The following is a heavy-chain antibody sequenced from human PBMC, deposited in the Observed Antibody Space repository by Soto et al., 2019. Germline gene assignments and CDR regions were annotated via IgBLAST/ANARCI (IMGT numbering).Heavy chain of an antibody. V-gene: IGHV4-61*01. CDR2: IYYSGST. D-gene: IGHD3-3*01. CDR3: ARDSYDDFWSGYHPYGMNV. CDR1: CGSVSSGSYY. J-gene: IGHJ6*02. Sequence: SETLSLTCTVSCGSVSSGSYYWSWIRQPPGKGLEWIGYIYYSGSTNYNPSLKSRVTISVDTSRNQFSLKLSSVTAADTAVYYCARDSYDDFWSGYHPYGMNVWGQGTTVTVSS.